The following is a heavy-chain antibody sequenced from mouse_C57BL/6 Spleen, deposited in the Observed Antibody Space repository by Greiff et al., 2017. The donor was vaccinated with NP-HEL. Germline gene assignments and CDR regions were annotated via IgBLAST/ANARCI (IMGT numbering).Heavy chain of an antibody. CDR2: IYPGDGDT. D-gene: IGHD1-1*01. J-gene: IGHJ4*01. CDR1: GYALSSSW. CDR3: ARSLYYYGSDYYAMDY. V-gene: IGHV1-82*01. Sequence: QVQLQQSGPELVKPGASVKISCKASGYALSSSWMNWVKQRPGKGLEWIGRIYPGDGDTNYNGKFKGKATLTADKSSSTAYMQLSSLTSEDSAVYFCARSLYYYGSDYYAMDYWGQGTSVTVSS.